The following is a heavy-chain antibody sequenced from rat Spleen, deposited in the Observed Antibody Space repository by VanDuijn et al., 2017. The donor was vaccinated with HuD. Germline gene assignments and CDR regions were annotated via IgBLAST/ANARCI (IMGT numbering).Heavy chain of an antibody. CDR2: INYDGSST. CDR3: ARHGIYNNYGWFAY. D-gene: IGHD1-10*01. CDR1: GFTFSNYG. V-gene: IGHV5-29*01. Sequence: EVQLVESGGALVQPGRSLKLSCAASGFTFSNYGMAWVRQAPTKGLEWVATINYDGSSTHYRDSVKGRFTISRDNAKSNLYLQMDSLRSEDTATYYCARHGIYNNYGWFAYWGQGTLVTVSS. J-gene: IGHJ3*01.